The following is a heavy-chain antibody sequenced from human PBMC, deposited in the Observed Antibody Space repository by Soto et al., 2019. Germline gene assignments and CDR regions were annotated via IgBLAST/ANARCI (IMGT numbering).Heavy chain of an antibody. CDR2: IYATGTT. V-gene: IGHV4-4*07. CDR1: GGPSRGVD. J-gene: IGHJ5*02. D-gene: IGHD1-1*01. CDR3: VRDGKKTLRDWFDP. Sequence: KPXATLSRQFTVPGGPSRGVDWSWIRKSAGKGLGWIGRIYATGTTDYNPSLKSRVMMSVDTSKKQFSLKLRSVTAADTAVYYCVRDGKKTLRDWFDPWGQGISVTVSS.